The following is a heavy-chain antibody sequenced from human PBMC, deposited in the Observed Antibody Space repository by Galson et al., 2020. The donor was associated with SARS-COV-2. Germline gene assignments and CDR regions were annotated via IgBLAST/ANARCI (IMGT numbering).Heavy chain of an antibody. J-gene: IGHJ3*02. CDR2: IYPGDSAT. V-gene: IGHV5-51*01. CDR1: GYSFTSYW. CDR3: ARLPAYWGGDCPGAFDI. Sequence: GESLKISCKGSGYSFTSYWIGWVRQMPGKGLEWMGIIYPGDSATRFSPSFQGQVTISADKSISTAYLQWSSLKASDTAMYDCARLPAYWGGDCPGAFDIWGQGTMVTVSS. D-gene: IGHD2-21*01.